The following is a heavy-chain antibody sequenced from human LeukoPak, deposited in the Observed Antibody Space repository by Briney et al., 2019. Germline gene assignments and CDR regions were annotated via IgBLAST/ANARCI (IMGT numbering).Heavy chain of an antibody. V-gene: IGHV3-66*01. CDR3: ARDRGTLTVTERYYGMDV. CDR1: GFTVSSNY. D-gene: IGHD4-17*01. Sequence: PGGSLRLSCAASGFTVSSNYMSWVRQAPGKGLEWVSGIYSGGSTYYADSVKGRFTISRDNSKNTLYLQMNSLRAEDTAVYYCARDRGTLTVTERYYGMDVWGQGTTVTVSS. CDR2: IYSGGST. J-gene: IGHJ6*02.